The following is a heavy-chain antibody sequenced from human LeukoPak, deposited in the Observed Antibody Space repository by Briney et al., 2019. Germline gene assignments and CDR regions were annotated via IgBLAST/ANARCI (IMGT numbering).Heavy chain of an antibody. Sequence: ASVKVSCKASGYTFTIYGISWVRQAPGQGLEWMGWISAYNGNTNYAQTLQGRVTMTTDTSTSTAYMELRSLRSDDTAVYYCARGSYSSSWRGAFDIWGQGTMVTVSS. J-gene: IGHJ3*02. D-gene: IGHD6-13*01. CDR3: ARGSYSSSWRGAFDI. CDR2: ISAYNGNT. CDR1: GYTFTIYG. V-gene: IGHV1-18*01.